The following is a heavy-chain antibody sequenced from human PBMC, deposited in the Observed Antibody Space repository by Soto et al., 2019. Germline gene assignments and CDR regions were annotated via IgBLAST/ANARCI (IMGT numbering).Heavy chain of an antibody. V-gene: IGHV3-23*01. CDR2: ISGSGGST. CDR3: AKDSYGSSWYWLFRYYDY. D-gene: IGHD6-13*01. Sequence: GGSLRLSCAASGFTFSSYAMSWVRQAPGKGLEWVSAISGSGGSTYYADSVKGRFTISRDNSKNTLYLQMNSLRAEDTAVYYCAKDSYGSSWYWLFRYYDYWGQGTLVTVSS. J-gene: IGHJ4*02. CDR1: GFTFSSYA.